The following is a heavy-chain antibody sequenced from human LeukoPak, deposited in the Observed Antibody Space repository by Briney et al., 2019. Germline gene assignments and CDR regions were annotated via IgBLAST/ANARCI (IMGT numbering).Heavy chain of an antibody. CDR1: GFTLSSYS. Sequence: GGSLRLSCAASGFTLSSYSMNWVSQAPGKGLEWVSSISSGSSYIYYADSVKGRFTISRDNAKNSLYLQMNSLRAEDTAVYYFARDGVVVVTANGAFDIWGQRTMVTVSS. J-gene: IGHJ3*02. V-gene: IGHV3-21*01. CDR2: ISSGSSYI. D-gene: IGHD2-21*02. CDR3: ARDGVVVVTANGAFDI.